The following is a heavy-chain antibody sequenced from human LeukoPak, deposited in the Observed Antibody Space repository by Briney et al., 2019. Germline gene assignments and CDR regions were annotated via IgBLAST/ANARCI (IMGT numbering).Heavy chain of an antibody. CDR2: IYYSGST. CDR1: GGSFNTYQ. Sequence: SETLSHTCTVSGGSFNTYQWSWIRQPPGKGLEWIGYIYYSGSTNYNSSLKSRVTISLDTSKNQFSLRLSSVTAADTAVYYCARLSDYWGQGTLVTVSS. CDR3: ARLSDY. J-gene: IGHJ4*02. V-gene: IGHV4-59*01.